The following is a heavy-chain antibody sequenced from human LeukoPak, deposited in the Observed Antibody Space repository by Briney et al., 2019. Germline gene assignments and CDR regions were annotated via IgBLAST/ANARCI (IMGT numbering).Heavy chain of an antibody. CDR2: IYHSGST. V-gene: IGHV4-30-2*01. CDR3: ARTTVTFYYFDY. D-gene: IGHD4-17*01. J-gene: IGHJ4*02. CDR1: GGSISSGGYY. Sequence: SQTLSLTCTVSGGSISSGGYYWSWIRQPPGKGLEWIGYIYHSGSTYYNPSLKSRVTISVDRSKNQFSLKLSSVTAADTAVYYCARTTVTFYYFDYWGQGSLVTVSS.